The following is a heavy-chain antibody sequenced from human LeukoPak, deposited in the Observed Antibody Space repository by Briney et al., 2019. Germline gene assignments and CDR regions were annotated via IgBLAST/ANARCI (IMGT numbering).Heavy chain of an antibody. Sequence: GGPLRLSCAASGFTFSSYRMSWVRQAPGKGLEWVANIKQDGSEKYYVDSVKGRFTISRDNAKNSLYLQMNSLRAEDTAVYYCARDYEDFDYWGQGTLVTVSS. V-gene: IGHV3-7*01. J-gene: IGHJ4*02. CDR2: IKQDGSEK. CDR3: ARDYEDFDY. CDR1: GFTFSSYR. D-gene: IGHD3-3*01.